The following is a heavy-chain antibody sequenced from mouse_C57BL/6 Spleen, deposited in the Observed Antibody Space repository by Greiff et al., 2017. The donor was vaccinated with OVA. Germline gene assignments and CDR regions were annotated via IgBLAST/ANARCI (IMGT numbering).Heavy chain of an antibody. J-gene: IGHJ2*01. CDR3: ARGEVLFDY. CDR2: IDPSDSYT. D-gene: IGHD2-14*01. V-gene: IGHV1-59*01. CDR1: GYTFTSYW. Sequence: QVQLQQPGAELVRPGTSVKLSCKASGYTFTSYWMHWVKQRPGQGLEWIGVIDPSDSYTNYNQKFTGKATLTVDTSSSTAYMQLSSLTSEDSAVYYCARGEVLFDYWGQGTTLTVSS.